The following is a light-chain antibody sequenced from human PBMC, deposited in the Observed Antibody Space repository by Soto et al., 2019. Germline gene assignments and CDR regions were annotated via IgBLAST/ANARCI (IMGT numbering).Light chain of an antibody. J-gene: IGKJ4*01. V-gene: IGKV3-20*01. CDR3: QQYDSSPPFALT. CDR1: QSVSISY. Sequence: EIVLTQSPGTLSLSPGERATLSCRASQSVSISYLSWYQQRPGQATRLLIYGASSRATGIPDRFSGSGSGTDFTLTINRLEPEDFAVYYCQQYDSSPPFALTFGGGNKVEIK. CDR2: GAS.